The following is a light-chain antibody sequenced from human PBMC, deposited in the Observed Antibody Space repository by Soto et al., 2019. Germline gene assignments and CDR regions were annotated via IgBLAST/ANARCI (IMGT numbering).Light chain of an antibody. CDR3: QQYNNWPPWT. Sequence: ILMTQSPATLSVSPGERATLSCRASQSVSNNLAWYQQKHGQAPRLLIYDASTRATGIPARFSGSGSGTEFTLTIGGLQSEDFAVYYCQQYNNWPPWTFGQGTKVEIK. V-gene: IGKV3-15*01. CDR1: QSVSNN. J-gene: IGKJ1*01. CDR2: DAS.